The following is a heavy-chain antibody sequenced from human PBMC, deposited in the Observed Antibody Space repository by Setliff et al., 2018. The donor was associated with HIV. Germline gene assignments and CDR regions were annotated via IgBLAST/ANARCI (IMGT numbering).Heavy chain of an antibody. CDR3: ARDRCSGCYRFDY. V-gene: IGHV4-4*07. J-gene: IGHJ4*02. CDR1: TDSFSNFH. Sequence: PSETLSLTCSVSTDSFSNFHWSWMRQPAGKGLEWIGRIFGSGTTHYNPSLKSRVTISVDTSKNQFSLKLSSVTAADTAVYYCARDRCSGCYRFDYWGQGTLVTVSS. CDR2: IFGSGTT. D-gene: IGHD6-19*01.